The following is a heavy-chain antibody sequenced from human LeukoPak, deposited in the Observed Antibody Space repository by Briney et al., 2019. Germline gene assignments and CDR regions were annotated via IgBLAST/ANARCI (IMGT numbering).Heavy chain of an antibody. Sequence: GESLQISCQLSGYTFGTYWIGWVRQMPGKGLEWMGIIHLRDSLTYYGPSWQGQVIISDDKSISTAYLQWNSLTASDSGIYYCASARDGNFYWDYWAQGTLVTVAS. D-gene: IGHD3-9*01. CDR3: ASARDGNFYWDY. J-gene: IGHJ4*02. V-gene: IGHV5-51*01. CDR1: GYTFGTYW. CDR2: IHLRDSLT.